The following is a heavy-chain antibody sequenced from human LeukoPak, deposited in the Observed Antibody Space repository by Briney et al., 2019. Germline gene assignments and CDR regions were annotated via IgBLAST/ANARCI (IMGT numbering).Heavy chain of an antibody. CDR2: ISWNSGSI. V-gene: IGHV3-9*01. J-gene: IGHJ3*02. CDR3: AKVMGGYYDSSGYYYVDAFDI. D-gene: IGHD3-22*01. Sequence: PGRSLRLSCAASGFTFDDYAMHWVRQAPEKGLEWVSGISWNSGSIGYADSVKGRFTISRDNAKNSLYLQMNSLRAEDTALYYCAKVMGGYYDSSGYYYVDAFDIWGQGTMVTVSS. CDR1: GFTFDDYA.